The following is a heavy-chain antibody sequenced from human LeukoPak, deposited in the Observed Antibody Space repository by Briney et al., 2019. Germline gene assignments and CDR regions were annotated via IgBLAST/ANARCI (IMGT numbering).Heavy chain of an antibody. J-gene: IGHJ4*02. Sequence: GGSLRLSCAASGFTFTNNFMSWVRQVPGKGLEWVANIKQDGSETTYADSVRGRFTISRDNAKNTLYLQMNSLRAEDTAVYYCARSSGGGFDYWGQGTLVTVSS. V-gene: IGHV3-7*01. D-gene: IGHD1-26*01. CDR2: IKQDGSET. CDR1: GFTFTNNF. CDR3: ARSSGGGFDY.